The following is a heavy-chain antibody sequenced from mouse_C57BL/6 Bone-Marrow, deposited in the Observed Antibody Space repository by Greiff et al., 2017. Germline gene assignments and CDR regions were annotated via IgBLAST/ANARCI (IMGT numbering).Heavy chain of an antibody. J-gene: IGHJ2*01. CDR3: ARGRSGSSYFDY. Sequence: DVQLQESGPGLVKPSQSLSLTCSVTGYSITSGYYWNWIRQFPGNKLEWMGYISYDGSNNYNPSLKNRISITRDTSKNQFFLKLNSVTTEDTATYYCARGRSGSSYFDYWGQGTTLTVSS. CDR1: GYSITSGYY. CDR2: ISYDGSN. D-gene: IGHD1-1*01. V-gene: IGHV3-6*01.